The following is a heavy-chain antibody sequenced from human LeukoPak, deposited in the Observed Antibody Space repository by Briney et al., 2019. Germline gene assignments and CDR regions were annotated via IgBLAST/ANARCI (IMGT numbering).Heavy chain of an antibody. CDR2: INTDGTII. CDR1: GFTVSAYA. V-gene: IGHV3-74*01. J-gene: IGHJ4*02. CDR3: VKDLDFRADC. Sequence: GGSLRLSCAASGFTVSAYAMAWVRQTPGRGLVWVARINTDGTIIDYADSVQGRFTISRDNAKNTLYLQMNSLRAEDTALYYCVKDLDFRADCWGQGTLVTVSS. D-gene: IGHD2/OR15-2a*01.